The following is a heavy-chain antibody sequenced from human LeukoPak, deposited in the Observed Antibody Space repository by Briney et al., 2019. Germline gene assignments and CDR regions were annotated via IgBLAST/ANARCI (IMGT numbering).Heavy chain of an antibody. CDR1: GGSISSYY. D-gene: IGHD2-2*02. Sequence: PSETLSLTCTVSGGSISSYYWSWIRQPAGKGLEWIGRIYTSGSTNYNPSLKSRVTMSVDTSKNQFSLKLSSVTAADTAVYYCARENQLLYHDAFDIWGQGTMVTVSS. CDR3: ARENQLLYHDAFDI. V-gene: IGHV4-4*07. J-gene: IGHJ3*02. CDR2: IYTSGST.